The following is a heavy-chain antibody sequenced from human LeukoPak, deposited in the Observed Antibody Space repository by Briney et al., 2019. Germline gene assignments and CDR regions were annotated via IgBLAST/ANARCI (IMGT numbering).Heavy chain of an antibody. CDR1: GYTFTSYD. CDR3: ARGIAMASPFDY. V-gene: IGHV1-8*01. J-gene: IGHJ4*02. D-gene: IGHD5-18*01. CDR2: MNPNSGNT. Sequence: GASVKVSCKASGYTFTSYDINWVRQATGQGLEWMGWMNPNSGNTGYAQRFQGRVTMTRNTSISTAYMELSSLRSEDTAVYYCARGIAMASPFDYWGQGTLVTVSS.